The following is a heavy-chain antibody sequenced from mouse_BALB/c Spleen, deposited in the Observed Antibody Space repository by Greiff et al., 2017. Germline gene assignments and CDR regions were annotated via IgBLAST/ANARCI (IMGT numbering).Heavy chain of an antibody. J-gene: IGHJ3*01. CDR3: ARQGGGYDEDWFAY. CDR1: GFTFSSYT. Sequence: DVMLVESGGGLVQPGGSLKLSCAASGFTFSSYTMSWVRQTPEKRLEWVAYISNGGGSTYYPDTVKGRFTISRDNAKNTLYLQMSSLKSEDTAMYYCARQGGGYDEDWFAYWGQGTLVTVSA. V-gene: IGHV5-12-2*01. CDR2: ISNGGGST. D-gene: IGHD2-2*01.